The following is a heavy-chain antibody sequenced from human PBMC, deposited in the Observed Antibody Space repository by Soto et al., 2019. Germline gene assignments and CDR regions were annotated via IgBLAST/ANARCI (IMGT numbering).Heavy chain of an antibody. J-gene: IGHJ4*02. CDR2: ISSSSSYI. D-gene: IGHD1-7*01. V-gene: IGHV3-21*01. CDR3: ARSQYNWNYASQAHFDY. Sequence: GGSLRLSCAASGFNFSSYSMNWVRQAPGKGLEWVSSISSSSSYIYYADSVKGRFTISRDNAKNSLYLQMNSLRAEDTAVYYCARSQYNWNYASQAHFDYWGQGTLVTVSS. CDR1: GFNFSSYS.